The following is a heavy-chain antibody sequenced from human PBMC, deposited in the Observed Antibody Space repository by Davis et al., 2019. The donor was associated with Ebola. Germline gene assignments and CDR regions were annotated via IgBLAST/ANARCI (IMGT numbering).Heavy chain of an antibody. CDR1: GYSFSDDW. Sequence: GESLKISCKGSGYSFSDDWIGWVRQMPGKGLEWMAVVYPADSDIRYSPSFQGQVTISVDKSISTAYLQWSSLKASDTAMYYCAKGYCSGGRCYSGSDYWGQGTLVTVSS. V-gene: IGHV5-51*01. D-gene: IGHD2-15*01. J-gene: IGHJ4*02. CDR2: VYPADSDI. CDR3: AKGYCSGGRCYSGSDY.